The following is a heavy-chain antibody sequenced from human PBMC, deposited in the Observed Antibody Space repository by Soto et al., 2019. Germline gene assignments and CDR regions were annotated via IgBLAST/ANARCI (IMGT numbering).Heavy chain of an antibody. CDR1: VGPISGISYY. Sequence: QLQESGPGLVNPWETLSLTGIVSVGPISGISYYWDGIRKPPGKGLEWIGGAYYSGSTSTNPSLKSRVTISVATSMNQFSLKLSSVTAADTAVYFCATSRPWGELRAGWFDPWGQGTLVTVSS. CDR2: AYYSGST. V-gene: IGHV4-39*01. D-gene: IGHD3-16*01. J-gene: IGHJ5*02. CDR3: ATSRPWGELRAGWFDP.